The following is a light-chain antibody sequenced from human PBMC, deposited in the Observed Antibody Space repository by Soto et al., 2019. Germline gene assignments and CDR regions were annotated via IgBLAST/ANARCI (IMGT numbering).Light chain of an antibody. J-gene: IGKJ1*01. Sequence: DIHMTHSPSTLSASVGDRVTITCRASHSTSSYLAWYQQKPGKAPKLLIYQASSLENGVPSRFSGSGSGTEFSLTISSLQPDDFATYYCQQYSSHSTFGQGTKVDIK. CDR1: HSTSSY. CDR2: QAS. V-gene: IGKV1-5*03. CDR3: QQYSSHST.